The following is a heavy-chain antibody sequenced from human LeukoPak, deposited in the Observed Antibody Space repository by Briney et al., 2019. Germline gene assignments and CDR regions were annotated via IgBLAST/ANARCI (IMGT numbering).Heavy chain of an antibody. CDR2: IYYSGST. D-gene: IGHD3-22*01. CDR3: ARARIKYYYDSSGYNYFDY. V-gene: IGHV4-59*01. Sequence: KPSETLSLTCTVSGGSISSYYWSWIRQPPGKGLGWIGYIYYSGSTNYNPSLKSRVTISVDTSKNQFSLKLSSVTSADTAVYYCARARIKYYYDSSGYNYFDYWGQGTLVTVSS. J-gene: IGHJ4*02. CDR1: GGSISSYY.